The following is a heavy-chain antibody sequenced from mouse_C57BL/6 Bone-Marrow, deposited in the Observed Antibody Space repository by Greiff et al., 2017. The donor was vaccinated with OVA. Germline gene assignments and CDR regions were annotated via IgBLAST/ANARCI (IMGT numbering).Heavy chain of an antibody. V-gene: IGHV1-81*01. J-gene: IGHJ3*01. CDR3: ARSVITTVVKEFAD. CDR1: GYTFTSYG. Sequence: QVQLQQSGAELARPGASVKLSCKASGYTFTSYGISWVKQRTGKGLEWIGEIYPRSGNTYYNEKFKGKATLTADKSSSTAYMELRSLTSEDSAVYFCARSVITTVVKEFADWGQGTLVTVSA. CDR2: IYPRSGNT. D-gene: IGHD1-1*01.